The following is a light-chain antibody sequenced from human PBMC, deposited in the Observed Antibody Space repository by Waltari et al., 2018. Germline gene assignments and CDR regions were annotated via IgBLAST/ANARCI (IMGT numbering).Light chain of an antibody. CDR1: SSDVGAYKY. J-gene: IGLJ2*01. CDR2: DVS. CDR3: SSYTSTTTLV. Sequence: QSALSQPASVSGSPGQSLTISGTGTSSDVGAYKYVSWYQHHPGRAPKLILFDVSELPSGISNRFSGSKSGNTASLTISGLQTEDEADYYCSSYTSTTTLVFGGGTKVTVL. V-gene: IGLV2-14*03.